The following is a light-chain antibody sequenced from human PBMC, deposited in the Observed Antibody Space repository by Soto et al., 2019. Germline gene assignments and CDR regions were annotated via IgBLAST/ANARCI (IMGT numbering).Light chain of an antibody. CDR2: DVS. CDR1: SSDVGDYNS. J-gene: IGLJ1*01. Sequence: SVLTQPRSVSLSPGQSVTVSCSGTSSDVGDYNSVSWYQQHPGKAPKLMIYDVSKRPSGVPDRFSGPKSGNTASLTISGLQAEDEADYYCCSYVGGYSYVFGIGTKVTVL. CDR3: CSYVGGYSYV. V-gene: IGLV2-11*01.